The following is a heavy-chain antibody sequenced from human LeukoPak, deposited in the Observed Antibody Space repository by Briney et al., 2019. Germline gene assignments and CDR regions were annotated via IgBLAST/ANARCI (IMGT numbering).Heavy chain of an antibody. V-gene: IGHV4-4*02. D-gene: IGHD3-3*01. Sequence: SETLSLTCGVSGGSVTSTNWWTWVRQLPGKGLEWIGEVHLDGRTNYNPSLKSRLTMSVDLSENHVSLKLTSVTAADTAVYYCAREGGFYRPLDYSGQGTLVTVSS. CDR1: GGSVTSTNW. CDR2: VHLDGRT. J-gene: IGHJ4*02. CDR3: AREGGFYRPLDY.